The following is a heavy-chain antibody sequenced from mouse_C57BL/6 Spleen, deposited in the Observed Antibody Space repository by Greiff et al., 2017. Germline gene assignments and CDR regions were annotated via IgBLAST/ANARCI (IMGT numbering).Heavy chain of an antibody. V-gene: IGHV5-17*01. CDR1: RFTFSDYG. D-gene: IGHD2-5*01. Sequence: DVMWVESGGGLVKPGGSLKLSCAASRFTFSDYGMHWVRQAPEKGLEWVAYISSGSSTIYYADTVKGRFTISRDNAKNPLFLQMTSLRSEDTAMYYGAMGYSNLFAYWGQGTLVTVSA. CDR3: AMGYSNLFAY. J-gene: IGHJ3*01. CDR2: ISSGSSTI.